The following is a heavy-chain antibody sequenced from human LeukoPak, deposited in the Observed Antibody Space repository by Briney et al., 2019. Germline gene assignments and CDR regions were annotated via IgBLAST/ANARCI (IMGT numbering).Heavy chain of an antibody. Sequence: SVKVSCKASGGTFSSYAFSWVRQAPGQGLEWMGRIIPILDIADCAQKFQGRVTITADKCTSTAHMELSSLRSEDTAVYYCARDQAVVVDIGWFDRWGQGTLVTVSS. CDR1: GGTFSSYA. D-gene: IGHD2-2*01. CDR2: IIPILDIA. J-gene: IGHJ5*02. V-gene: IGHV1-69*04. CDR3: ARDQAVVVDIGWFDR.